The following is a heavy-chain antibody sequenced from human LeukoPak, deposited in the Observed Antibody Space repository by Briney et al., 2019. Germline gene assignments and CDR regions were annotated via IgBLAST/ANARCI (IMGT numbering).Heavy chain of an antibody. V-gene: IGHV3-30-3*01. CDR1: GFTFSDYA. J-gene: IGHJ4*02. D-gene: IGHD3-3*01. CDR2: ISDEGHQK. Sequence: GGSLRLSCAASGFTFSDYAMHWVRQGPGKGLERVAVISDEGHQKYYGDSVKGRFTISRDNPKNTLYLQMNSLRDDDTAVYYCARVFLERLTSGYFDNWGQGTLVTVSP. CDR3: ARVFLERLTSGYFDN.